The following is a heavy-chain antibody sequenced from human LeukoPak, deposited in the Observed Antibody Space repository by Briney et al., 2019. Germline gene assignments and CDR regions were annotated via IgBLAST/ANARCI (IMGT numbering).Heavy chain of an antibody. D-gene: IGHD6-19*01. Sequence: SETLSLTCTVSGDSISSGDYYWSWIRQPAGKGLEWIGRTSSSGSTNYNPSLKSRVTISVDTSKNQFSLKLSSVTAADTAVYYCARGAVAYYYFDNWGQGTLVTVSS. CDR3: ARGAVAYYYFDN. V-gene: IGHV4-61*02. J-gene: IGHJ4*02. CDR1: GDSISSGDYY. CDR2: TSSSGST.